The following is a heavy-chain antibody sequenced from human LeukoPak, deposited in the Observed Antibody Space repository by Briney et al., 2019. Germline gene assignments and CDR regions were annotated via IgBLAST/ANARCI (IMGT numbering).Heavy chain of an antibody. CDR3: ARHAVVVAASNFDY. Sequence: SVKVSCKASGGTFSSYAISWVRQAPGQGLEWMGRIIPILGIANYAQKFQGRVTITADKSTSTAYVELSSLRSEDTAVYYCARHAVVVAASNFDYWGQGTLVTVSS. J-gene: IGHJ4*02. CDR2: IIPILGIA. V-gene: IGHV1-69*04. D-gene: IGHD2-15*01. CDR1: GGTFSSYA.